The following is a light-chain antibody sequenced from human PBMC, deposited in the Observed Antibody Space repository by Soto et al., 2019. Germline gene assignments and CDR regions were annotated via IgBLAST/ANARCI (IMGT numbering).Light chain of an antibody. CDR3: QQYHNWPIT. J-gene: IGKJ1*01. V-gene: IGKV3-15*01. Sequence: EIVMTQSPATLSVSPVESATLSCRASQSVSSNLAWHQQKPGQAPRILMYDASTRATGISARFSGSGSGTEFTLTISSLQSEDFAVYYCQQYHNWPITFGQGTKVDIK. CDR2: DAS. CDR1: QSVSSN.